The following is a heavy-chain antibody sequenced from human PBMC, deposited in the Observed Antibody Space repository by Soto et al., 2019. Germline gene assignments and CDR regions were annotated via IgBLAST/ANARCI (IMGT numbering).Heavy chain of an antibody. Sequence: KTSETLSLTCTVSDDSISSYFWNWIRQPPGKGLEWIGYIYYSGSTNYNPSLKSRVTISIDTSKNQFSLKLSSVTAADTAVYFCARVRGGYYGSGSYYPPDHWGQGALVTVSS. V-gene: IGHV4-59*01. CDR1: DDSISSYF. CDR3: ARVRGGYYGSGSYYPPDH. J-gene: IGHJ4*02. CDR2: IYYSGST. D-gene: IGHD3-10*01.